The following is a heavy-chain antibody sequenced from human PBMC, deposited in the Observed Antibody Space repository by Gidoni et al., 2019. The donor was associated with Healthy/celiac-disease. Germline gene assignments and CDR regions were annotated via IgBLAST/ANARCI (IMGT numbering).Heavy chain of an antibody. CDR1: GFTFSSYE. D-gene: IGHD6-13*01. CDR3: ARVSSSWYRGWFDP. Sequence: EVQLVESGGGLVQPGGSLRLSCAASGFTFSSYEMNWVRQAPGKGLEWVSYISSSGSTIYYADSVKGRFTISRDNAKNSLYLQMNSLRAEDTAVYYCARVSSSWYRGWFDPWGQGTLVTVSS. J-gene: IGHJ5*02. CDR2: ISSSGSTI. V-gene: IGHV3-48*03.